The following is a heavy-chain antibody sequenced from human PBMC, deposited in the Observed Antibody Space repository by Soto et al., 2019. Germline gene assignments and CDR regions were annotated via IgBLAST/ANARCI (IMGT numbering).Heavy chain of an antibody. D-gene: IGHD3-3*01. V-gene: IGHV4-59*01. CDR1: GDSISTSY. CDR3: ARGGQFWPTGDY. CDR2: ISYSGST. J-gene: IGHJ4*02. Sequence: QVQLQESGPGLVKPSESLSLTCTVSGDSISTSYWNWIRQSQGKVLEWIGYISYSGSTNYNTSLKSRVTISVDTSKNQFSLKLKSVTAADTAVYYCARGGQFWPTGDYWGQGTLVTVSS.